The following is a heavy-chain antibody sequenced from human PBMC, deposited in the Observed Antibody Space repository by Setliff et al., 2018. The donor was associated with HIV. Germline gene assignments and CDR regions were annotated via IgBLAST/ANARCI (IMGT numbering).Heavy chain of an antibody. D-gene: IGHD3-9*01. Sequence: LTCTVSGGSISSSSYYWGWIRQPPGQRLEWIGSIFYSGTTYYNPSLKSRVTISVHTSKNQFSLKLSSVTAAATAVYYCVIRRKFDWLSQPGPFDEWGQGTLVTVSS. CDR3: VIRRKFDWLSQPGPFDE. CDR1: GGSISSSSYY. V-gene: IGHV4-39*07. J-gene: IGHJ4*02. CDR2: IFYSGTT.